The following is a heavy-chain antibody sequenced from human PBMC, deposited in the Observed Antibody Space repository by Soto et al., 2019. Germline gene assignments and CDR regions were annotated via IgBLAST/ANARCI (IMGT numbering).Heavy chain of an antibody. Sequence: VASVKVSCKASGGTFSSYAISWVRQAPGQGLEWMGGIIPIFGTANYAQKFQGRVTITADESTSTAYMELSSLRSEGTAVYYCARDQVVAARYYYYYYGMDVWGQGTTVTVSS. CDR3: ARDQVVAARYYYYYYGMDV. D-gene: IGHD6-6*01. V-gene: IGHV1-69*13. J-gene: IGHJ6*02. CDR1: GGTFSSYA. CDR2: IIPIFGTA.